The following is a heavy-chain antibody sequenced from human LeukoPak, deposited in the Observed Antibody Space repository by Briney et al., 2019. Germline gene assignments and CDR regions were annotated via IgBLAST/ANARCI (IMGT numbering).Heavy chain of an antibody. CDR3: ARAASLGFGELLDY. CDR2: IYYSGST. Sequence: SETLSLTCTVSGGSISSGDYYWSWIRLPPGKGLEWIGYIYYSGSTYYNPSLKSRVTISVDTSKNQFSLKLSSVTAADTAVYYCARAASLGFGELLDYWGQGTLVTVSS. J-gene: IGHJ4*02. V-gene: IGHV4-30-4*01. CDR1: GGSISSGDYY. D-gene: IGHD3-10*01.